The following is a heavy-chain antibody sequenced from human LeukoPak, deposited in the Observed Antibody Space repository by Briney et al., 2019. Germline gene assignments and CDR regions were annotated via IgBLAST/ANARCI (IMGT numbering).Heavy chain of an antibody. Sequence: SETLSLTCTVSGGSISSYYWSWIRQPAGKGLEWIGRIYTSGSTNYNPSLKSRVTMSVDTSKNQFSLKLSSVTAADTAVYYCARVTLTTVVTPSKDYYYYYMDVWGKGTTVTISS. J-gene: IGHJ6*03. V-gene: IGHV4-4*07. CDR2: IYTSGST. CDR3: ARVTLTTVVTPSKDYYYYYMDV. D-gene: IGHD4-23*01. CDR1: GGSISSYY.